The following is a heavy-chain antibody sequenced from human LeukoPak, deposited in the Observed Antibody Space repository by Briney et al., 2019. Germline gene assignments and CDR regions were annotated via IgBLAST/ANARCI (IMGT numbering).Heavy chain of an antibody. D-gene: IGHD4-23*01. CDR3: AKQVGGNSGFDY. CDR1: GFTFSSYG. Sequence: GGSLRLSCAASGFTFSSYGMSWVRQAPGKGLEWVSAISGSGGSTYYADSVKGRFTISRDNSKNTLYLQMNSLRAEDTAVYYCAKQVGGNSGFDYWGQGTLVTVSS. J-gene: IGHJ4*02. V-gene: IGHV3-23*01. CDR2: ISGSGGST.